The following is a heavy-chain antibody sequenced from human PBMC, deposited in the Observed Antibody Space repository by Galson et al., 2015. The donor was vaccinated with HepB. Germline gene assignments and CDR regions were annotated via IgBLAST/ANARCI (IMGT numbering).Heavy chain of an antibody. CDR2: IKQDRSEK. Sequence: SLRLSCAASGFTFSSYWMSWVRQAPGKGLEWVANIKQDRSEKYYVDSVKGRFTISRDNAKNSLYLQMNSLRAEDTAVYYCARELRSSGYVNWFDPWGQGTLVTVSS. V-gene: IGHV3-7*03. D-gene: IGHD3-22*01. J-gene: IGHJ5*02. CDR3: ARELRSSGYVNWFDP. CDR1: GFTFSSYW.